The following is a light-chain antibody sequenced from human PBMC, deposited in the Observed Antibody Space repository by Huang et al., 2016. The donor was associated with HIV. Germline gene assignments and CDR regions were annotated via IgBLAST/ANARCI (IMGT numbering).Light chain of an antibody. J-gene: IGKJ1*01. CDR3: MQGRSLPRM. CDR2: EVS. CDR1: QSLLYSDGKTY. V-gene: IGKV2-29*02. Sequence: DVVMTQTPLSLSVTPGQPASLSCRSSQSLLYSDGKTYVYWYLQKPGQCPQLLIYEVSRRFSGVPDRVSGSGSGTDFTLKISRVEAEDVGFYYCMQGRSLPRMFDQGTKVEIK.